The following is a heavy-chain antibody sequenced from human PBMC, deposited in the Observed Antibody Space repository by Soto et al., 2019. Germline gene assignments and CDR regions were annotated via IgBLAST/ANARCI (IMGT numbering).Heavy chain of an antibody. Sequence: SETLSLTCAVSGGSITTSSWWSWVRQPPGKGLEWIGEIYHSGSTNYNPSLKSRVTISLDKSKNQYSLKLSSVTAADTAVYYRARDQGTAMIAGLDSWGQGALVTVS. V-gene: IGHV4-4*02. J-gene: IGHJ4*02. CDR3: ARDQGTAMIAGLDS. CDR1: GGSITTSSW. CDR2: IYHSGST. D-gene: IGHD5-18*01.